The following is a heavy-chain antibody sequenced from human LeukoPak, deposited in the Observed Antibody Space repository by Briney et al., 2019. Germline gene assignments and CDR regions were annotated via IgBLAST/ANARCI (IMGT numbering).Heavy chain of an antibody. D-gene: IGHD2-21*01. CDR3: AKFLPTHIVVANYYFDY. V-gene: IGHV3-23*01. CDR1: GFTFSSYA. CDR2: ISGSGGST. Sequence: GGSLRLSCAASGFTFSSYAMSWVRQAPGKGLEWVSAISGSGGSTYYADSVKGRFTISRDNSKTTLYLQMNSLRAEDTAVYYCAKFLPTHIVVANYYFDYWGQGTLVTVSS. J-gene: IGHJ4*02.